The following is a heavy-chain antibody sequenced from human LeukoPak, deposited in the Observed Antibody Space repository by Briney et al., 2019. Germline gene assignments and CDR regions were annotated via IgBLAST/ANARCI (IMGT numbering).Heavy chain of an antibody. D-gene: IGHD1-26*01. J-gene: IGHJ4*02. V-gene: IGHV5-51*01. CDR3: ARQAYSGSSSDVDY. CDR2: IYPDDSDA. CDR1: GYSFTTYW. Sequence: PGESLKISCKGSGYSFTTYWIGWVRQMPGKGLEWMGIIYPDDSDARYSPSFQGQVTISADKSISTAFLQWSSLKASDTAMYYCARQAYSGSSSDVDYWGQGTLVTVSS.